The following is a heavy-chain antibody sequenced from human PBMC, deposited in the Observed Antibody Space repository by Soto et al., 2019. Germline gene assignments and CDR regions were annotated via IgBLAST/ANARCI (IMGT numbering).Heavy chain of an antibody. CDR3: AREFLDDFWGGYYTSDYGLDV. V-gene: IGHV3-30-3*01. CDR1: GFTFSSYA. D-gene: IGHD3-3*01. Sequence: PGGSLRLSCAASGFTFSSYAMHWVRQAPGKGLEWVAVISYDGSNKYYADSVKGRFTISRDNSKNTLYLQMNSLRAEDTAVYYFAREFLDDFWGGYYTSDYGLDVWGQGATVTVSS. CDR2: ISYDGSNK. J-gene: IGHJ6*02.